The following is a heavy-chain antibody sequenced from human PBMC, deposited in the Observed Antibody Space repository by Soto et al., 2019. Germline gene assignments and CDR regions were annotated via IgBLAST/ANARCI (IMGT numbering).Heavy chain of an antibody. J-gene: IGHJ4*02. V-gene: IGHV3-30-3*01. CDR3: ASTLVPSSPRPY. Sequence: QVPLVESGGGVVQPGRSLRLSCAASGFTFSSFAMHWVRQAPGKGLEWVAVISYDGSNKDYADSVKGRFTISRDNSKNTLYLQMNSLRTEDTAVYYCASTLVPSSPRPYWGQGTLVTVSS. D-gene: IGHD2-2*01. CDR1: GFTFSSFA. CDR2: ISYDGSNK.